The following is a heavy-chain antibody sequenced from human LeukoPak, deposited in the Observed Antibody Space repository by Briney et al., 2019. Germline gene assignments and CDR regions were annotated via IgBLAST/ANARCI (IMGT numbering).Heavy chain of an antibody. CDR2: ISSSSSYI. CDR3: ARVVAGYYFDY. D-gene: IGHD6-19*01. CDR1: GFTFSSYS. J-gene: IGHJ4*02. V-gene: IGHV3-21*01. Sequence: GGSLRLSCAASGFTFSSYSMNWVRQGPGKGLEWVSSISSSSSYIYYADSVKGRFTISRDNAKNSLYLQMNSLRAEDTAVYYCARVVAGYYFDYWGQGTLVTVSS.